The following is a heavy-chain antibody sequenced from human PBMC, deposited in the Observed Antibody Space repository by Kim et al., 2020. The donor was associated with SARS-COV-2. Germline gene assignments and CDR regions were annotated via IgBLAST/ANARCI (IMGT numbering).Heavy chain of an antibody. D-gene: IGHD5-18*01. CDR3: ARLLGSIQSFDY. Sequence: YYSASLKTRLTISKDTSKNLVVLTMTNMDPVDTATYYCARLLGSIQSFDYWGQGTLVTVSS. V-gene: IGHV2-70*01. J-gene: IGHJ4*02.